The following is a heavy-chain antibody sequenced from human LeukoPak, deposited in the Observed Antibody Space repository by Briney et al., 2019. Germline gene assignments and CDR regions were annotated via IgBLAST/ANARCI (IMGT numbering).Heavy chain of an antibody. J-gene: IGHJ4*02. D-gene: IGHD3-3*01. CDR1: GGSFSGYY. CDR2: INHSGST. V-gene: IGHV4-34*01. CDR3: ARGGLARNYDFWSGYYWALFAY. Sequence: PSETLSLTCPVYGGSFSGYYWSWIRQPPGKGLEWIGEINHSGSTNYNPSLKSRVTISVDTSKNQFSLKLSSVTAADTAVYYCARGGLARNYDFWSGYYWALFAYWGQGTLVTVSS.